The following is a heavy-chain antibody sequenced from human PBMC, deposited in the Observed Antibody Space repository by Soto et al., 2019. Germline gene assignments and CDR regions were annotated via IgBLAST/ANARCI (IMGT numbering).Heavy chain of an antibody. Sequence: QVQLQESGPGLVKPSETLSLTCTVSGGSISSYYWSWIRQPPGKGLEWIGYIYYSGSTNYNPSLKRRVTISVDTSRNPFSLKLSSVTAADTAVYYCARGGKTTVTTGDLYYYYYYMDVWGKGTTVTVSS. CDR3: ARGGKTTVTTGDLYYYYYYMDV. V-gene: IGHV4-59*08. CDR1: GGSISSYY. CDR2: IYYSGST. J-gene: IGHJ6*03. D-gene: IGHD4-17*01.